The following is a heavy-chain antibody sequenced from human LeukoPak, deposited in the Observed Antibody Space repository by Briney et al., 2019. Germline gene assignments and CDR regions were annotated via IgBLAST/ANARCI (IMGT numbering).Heavy chain of an antibody. D-gene: IGHD3-10*01. CDR2: IIPIFGTA. CDR1: GGTFSSYA. J-gene: IGHJ3*02. V-gene: IGHV1-69*05. Sequence: SVKVSCKASGGTFSSYAISWVRQAPGQGLEWMGGIIPIFGTANYAQKFQGRVTITTDESTSTAYMELSSLRSEDTAVYYCGKDMVRAGAFDIRGQGTMGTVSS. CDR3: GKDMVRAGAFDI.